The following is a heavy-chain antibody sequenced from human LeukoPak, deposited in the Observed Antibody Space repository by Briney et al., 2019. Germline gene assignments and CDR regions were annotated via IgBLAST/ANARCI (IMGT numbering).Heavy chain of an antibody. CDR2: ISAYNGNT. CDR3: NVDIVATGYYFDY. CDR1: GYTFTGYG. V-gene: IGHV1-18*01. Sequence: ASVKVSCKASGYTFTGYGISWVRQAPGQGLEWMGWISAYNGNTNYAQKLQGRVTMTTDTSTSTAYMELRSLRSDDTAVYYCNVDIVATGYYFDYWGQGTLVTVSS. D-gene: IGHD5-12*01. J-gene: IGHJ4*02.